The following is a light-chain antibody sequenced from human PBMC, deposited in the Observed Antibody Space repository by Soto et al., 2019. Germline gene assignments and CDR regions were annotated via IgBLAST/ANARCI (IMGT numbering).Light chain of an antibody. J-gene: IGKJ1*01. CDR1: QSVSSN. Sequence: EIVMTQSPDTLSVSPGETATLSCRASQSVSSNLAWYQQKPGQTLRLLIYDASTRATGIPARFSGSGSGTEFTLTISSLQSEDFAVYYCQRYNNWPLTFGQGTKVEI. V-gene: IGKV3-15*01. CDR3: QRYNNWPLT. CDR2: DAS.